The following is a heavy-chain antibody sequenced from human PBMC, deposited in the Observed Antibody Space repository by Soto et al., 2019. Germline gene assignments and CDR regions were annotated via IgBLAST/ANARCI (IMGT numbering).Heavy chain of an antibody. D-gene: IGHD3-3*01. Sequence: KPSETLSLTCTVSGGSISSSSYYWGWIRQPPGKGLEWIGSIYYSGSTYYNPSLKSRVTISVDTSKNQFSLKLSSVTAADTAVYYCARQGRGYDLWSGAPDYYYYMDVWGKGTSVTVSS. CDR3: ARQGRGYDLWSGAPDYYYYMDV. CDR1: GGSISSSSYY. CDR2: IYYSGST. J-gene: IGHJ6*03. V-gene: IGHV4-39*01.